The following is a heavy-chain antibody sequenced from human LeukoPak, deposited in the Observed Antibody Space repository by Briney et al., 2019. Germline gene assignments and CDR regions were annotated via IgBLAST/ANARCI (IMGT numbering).Heavy chain of an antibody. CDR3: ARKMGRTYYYDSSGYGTAFDI. Sequence: SVKVSCKASGGTFSSYAISWVRQAPGQGLEWVGGIIPIFGTANYTQKFQGRVTITADESTSTAYMELSSLRSEDTAVYYCARKMGRTYYYDSSGYGTAFDIWGQGTMVTVSS. V-gene: IGHV1-69*13. CDR2: IIPIFGTA. D-gene: IGHD3-22*01. J-gene: IGHJ3*02. CDR1: GGTFSSYA.